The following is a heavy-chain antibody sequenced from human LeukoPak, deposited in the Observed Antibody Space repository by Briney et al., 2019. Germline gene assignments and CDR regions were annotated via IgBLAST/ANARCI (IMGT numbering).Heavy chain of an antibody. Sequence: PGGSLRLSCAASGFIFRDNAFHWVRQPPGKGLEWLSLISGDGGATYYADSVKGRFTISRDNSKSSLYLQMNSLRAEDTALYFCAKFGGGYFSETIDMWGQGTMVTVSS. J-gene: IGHJ3*02. D-gene: IGHD3-3*01. V-gene: IGHV3-43*02. CDR1: GFIFRDNA. CDR2: ISGDGGAT. CDR3: AKFGGGYFSETIDM.